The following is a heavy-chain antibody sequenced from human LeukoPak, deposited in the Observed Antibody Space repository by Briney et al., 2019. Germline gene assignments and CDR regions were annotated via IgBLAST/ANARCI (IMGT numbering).Heavy chain of an antibody. V-gene: IGHV1-46*01. J-gene: IGHJ4*02. D-gene: IGHD6-19*01. CDR2: INPSGGST. CDR1: GYTFTSYY. Sequence: ASVKVSCKASGYTFTSYYMHWVRQAPGQGLEWMGIINPSGGSTSYAQKFQGRVTMTRDTSTSTVYMELSSLRTEDTALYYCAKDISHSSGWPPEPLLYWGQGTLVTVSS. CDR3: AKDISHSSGWPPEPLLY.